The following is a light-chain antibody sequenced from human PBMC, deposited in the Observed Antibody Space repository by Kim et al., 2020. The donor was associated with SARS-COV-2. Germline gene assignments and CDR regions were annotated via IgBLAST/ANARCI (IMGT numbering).Light chain of an antibody. Sequence: APGKTARITCGGKNMGSKSVHWSQQKPGQAPVLVIYYDSDRPSGIPERFSGYNSGNTATLTISRVEAGDEADYYCQVWDSSSDHPVFGGGTQLTVL. CDR2: YDS. V-gene: IGLV3-21*04. J-gene: IGLJ3*02. CDR1: NMGSKS. CDR3: QVWDSSSDHPV.